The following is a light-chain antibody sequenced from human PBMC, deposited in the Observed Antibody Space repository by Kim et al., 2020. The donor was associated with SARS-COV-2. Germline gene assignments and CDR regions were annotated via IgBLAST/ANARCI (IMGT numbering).Light chain of an antibody. Sequence: IVLTQSPGTLSVFPGETATLSCRASQSVAGDYFAWYQQKPGQAPRLLIFDASTRATGISDRFSGSGSGTDFSLTISRLEPEDFAVYYCQQYGTSPCTCGQGTKLEI. J-gene: IGKJ2*02. CDR2: DAS. CDR3: QQYGTSPCT. CDR1: QSVAGDY. V-gene: IGKV3-20*01.